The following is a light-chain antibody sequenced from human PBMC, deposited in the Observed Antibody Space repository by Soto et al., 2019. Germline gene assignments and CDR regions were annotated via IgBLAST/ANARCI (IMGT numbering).Light chain of an antibody. Sequence: QAVVTQEPSLTVSPGRTVTLTCGPSTRAVTSYHYPHWFQQRPGQATRTLIYDATDKPTWTPDRFSGSLLGDKAALTLSGAQPEHEAEYYCLLFFSGAPVFGLGTKVTVL. CDR1: TRAVTSYHY. J-gene: IGLJ1*01. V-gene: IGLV7-46*01. CDR3: LLFFSGAPV. CDR2: DAT.